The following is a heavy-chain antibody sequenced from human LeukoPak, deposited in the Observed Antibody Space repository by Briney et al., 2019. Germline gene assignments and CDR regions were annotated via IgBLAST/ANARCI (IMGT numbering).Heavy chain of an antibody. J-gene: IGHJ4*02. D-gene: IGHD3-22*01. CDR2: IFPIFGTA. Sequence: GSSVKVSCKASGGTFSSYAISWVRQAPGQGLEWMGRIFPIFGTANYAQKFQGRVTITTDESTSTAYMELSSLRSEDTAVYYCASSAFYYDSSGYILDYWGQGTLVTVSS. CDR3: ASSAFYYDSSGYILDY. CDR1: GGTFSSYA. V-gene: IGHV1-69*05.